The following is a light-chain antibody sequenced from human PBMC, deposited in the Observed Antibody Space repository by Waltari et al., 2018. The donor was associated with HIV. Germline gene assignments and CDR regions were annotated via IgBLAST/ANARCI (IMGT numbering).Light chain of an antibody. V-gene: IGKV1-9*01. CDR1: QDISNN. J-gene: IGKJ3*01. Sequence: DIQLTQSPSFLSASVRDRVTITSRASQDISNNLAWYQQKPGTVPKLLIYAASTLHSGVPSRFSGSGSGTEFTLTITSLQPDDFATYYCQQLNGDPFTFGPGTKVDIK. CDR2: AAS. CDR3: QQLNGDPFT.